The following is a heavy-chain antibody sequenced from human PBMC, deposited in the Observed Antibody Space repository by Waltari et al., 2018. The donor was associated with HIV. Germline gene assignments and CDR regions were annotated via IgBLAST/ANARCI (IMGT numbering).Heavy chain of an antibody. CDR1: GFTCSSYG. CDR3: ASEGYSSGWSRDY. J-gene: IGHJ4*02. D-gene: IGHD6-19*01. CDR2: IKQDGSDK. V-gene: IGHV3-7*01. Sequence: EVQLVESGGGLVQPGGSLRLSCAASGFTCSSYGMSWVRQAPGKGLEWVANIKQDGSDKYYVDSVKGRFTISRDNGKNSLYLQMNSLRAEDTAVYYCASEGYSSGWSRDYWGQGTLVTVSS.